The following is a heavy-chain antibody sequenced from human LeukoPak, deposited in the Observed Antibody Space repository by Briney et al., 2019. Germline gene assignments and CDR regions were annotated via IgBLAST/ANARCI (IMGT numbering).Heavy chain of an antibody. CDR1: GFTFSSYA. CDR2: ISYDGSNK. Sequence: QPGGSLRLSCAASGFTFSSYAMHWVRQAPGKGLEWVAVISYDGSNKYYADSVKGRFTISRDNSKNTLYLQMNSLRAEDTAVYYCARGPYSSSFAGDYWGQGTLVTVSS. J-gene: IGHJ4*02. V-gene: IGHV3-30-3*01. CDR3: ARGPYSSSFAGDY. D-gene: IGHD6-13*01.